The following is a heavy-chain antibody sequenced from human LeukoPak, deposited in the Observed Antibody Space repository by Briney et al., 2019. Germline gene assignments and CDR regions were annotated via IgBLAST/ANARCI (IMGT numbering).Heavy chain of an antibody. CDR2: IIPILGIA. J-gene: IGHJ3*02. D-gene: IGHD3-3*01. CDR3: ARVETKDAFDI. Sequence: WASVKVSCKASGYTFTSYAISWVRQAPGQGLEWMGRIIPILGIANYAQKFQGRVTITADKSTSTAYMELSSLRSEDTAVYYCARVETKDAFDIWGQGTMVTVSS. V-gene: IGHV1-69*04. CDR1: GYTFTSYA.